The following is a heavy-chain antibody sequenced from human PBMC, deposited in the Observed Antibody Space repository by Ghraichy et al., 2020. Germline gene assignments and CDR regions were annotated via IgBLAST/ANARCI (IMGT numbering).Heavy chain of an antibody. J-gene: IGHJ4*02. CDR1: GGSISSSSYY. D-gene: IGHD2-2*02. V-gene: IGHV4-39*01. CDR2: IYYSGST. Sequence: SETLSLTCTVSGGSISSSSYYWGWIRQPPGKGLEWIGSIYYSGSTYYNPSLKSRVTISVDTSKNQFSLKLSSVTAADTAVYYCADGGGYCSSTSCSTAPFDYWGQGTLVTVSS. CDR3: ADGGGYCSSTSCSTAPFDY.